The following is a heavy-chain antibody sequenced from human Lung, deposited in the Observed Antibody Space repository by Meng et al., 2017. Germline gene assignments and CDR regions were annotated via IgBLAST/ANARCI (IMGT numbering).Heavy chain of an antibody. CDR3: ATSMGRGGNDY. CDR2: MNQDGGEK. J-gene: IGHJ4*02. CDR1: GFSFGENW. V-gene: IGHV3-7*01. Sequence: GGSLRLSCAASGFSFGENWMSWVRQAPGKGLECVANMNQDGGEKYYEDSVKGRFTITRDNARNSMYLQMSSLSAEDTAIYYCATSMGRGGNDYWGQGTLVTVSS. D-gene: IGHD3-10*01.